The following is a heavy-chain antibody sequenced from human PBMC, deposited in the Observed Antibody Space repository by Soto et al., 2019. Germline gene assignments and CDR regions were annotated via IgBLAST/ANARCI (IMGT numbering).Heavy chain of an antibody. Sequence: LRLSCVASGXTFGSRAMSWVRQAPGEGLEWVSTITDSGGDAKYADSGRGRFAISRDNSKKTLYLQMSSLTAEDSAIYFCARGSTDSYSGSRIFDFWGRGTLVTVSS. J-gene: IGHJ4*02. CDR3: ARGSTDSYSGSRIFDF. V-gene: IGHV3-23*01. CDR2: ITDSGGDA. D-gene: IGHD3-10*01. CDR1: GXTFGSRA.